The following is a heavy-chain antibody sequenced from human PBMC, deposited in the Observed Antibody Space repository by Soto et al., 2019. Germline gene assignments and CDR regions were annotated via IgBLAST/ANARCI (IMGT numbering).Heavy chain of an antibody. J-gene: IGHJ3*01. CDR2: IIPMLTVR. D-gene: IGHD2-2*01. CDR3: SIGSWSAETFDV. CDR1: GGTFSTYT. Sequence: QVHLVQSGAEVKKPGSSVKVSCKAAGGTFSTYTLIWVRQAPGQGLEWMGRIIPMLTVRNSAQKFQGRVTLTAGKSTSTAFMELTSLRSDDTAVYYCSIGSWSAETFDVWGQGTMVTVSS. V-gene: IGHV1-69*02.